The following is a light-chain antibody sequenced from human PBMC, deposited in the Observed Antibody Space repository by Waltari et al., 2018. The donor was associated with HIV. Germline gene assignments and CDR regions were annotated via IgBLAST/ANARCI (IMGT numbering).Light chain of an antibody. V-gene: IGKV2-30*01. CDR2: KIS. J-gene: IGKJ1*01. Sequence: EAVLTQSPVSLSVALGRPASISCISSQSLIYTDGNTYYNWFHQRPGQSPSLLIDKISNRDSGVPDRFSGSGSVTEFTLHISRVEAEDVGIFYCMQSTHWPGTFGQGTKVEIQ. CDR3: MQSTHWPGT. CDR1: QSLIYTDGNTY.